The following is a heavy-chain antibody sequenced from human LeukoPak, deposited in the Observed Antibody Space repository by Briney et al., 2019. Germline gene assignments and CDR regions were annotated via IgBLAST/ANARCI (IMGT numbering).Heavy chain of an antibody. D-gene: IGHD6-19*01. V-gene: IGHV1-8*01. J-gene: IGHJ4*02. CDR2: MNPNRGNT. Sequence: GGSVKVSCKASGYTFTSYDINWVRQATGQGLEWMGWMNPNRGNTGYAQKFQGRVTITRNTSIDTAYMELSSLRSEDTAVYYCARGTRIAVAGTSQRKKFDYWGQGTLVTVSS. CDR1: GYTFTSYD. CDR3: ARGTRIAVAGTSQRKKFDY.